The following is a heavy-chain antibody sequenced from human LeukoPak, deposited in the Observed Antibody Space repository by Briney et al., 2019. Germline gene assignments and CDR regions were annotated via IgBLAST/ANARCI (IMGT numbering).Heavy chain of an antibody. CDR2: ISSSGSTI. CDR3: ARGKITMIVGPFDY. CDR1: GFTFSNAW. J-gene: IGHJ4*02. D-gene: IGHD3-22*01. Sequence: LPGGSLRLSCAASGFTFSNAWVSWVRQAPGKGLEWVSYISSSGSTIYYADSVKGRFTISRDNAKNSLYLQMNSLRAEDTAVYYCARGKITMIVGPFDYWGQGPLVTVSS. V-gene: IGHV3-48*04.